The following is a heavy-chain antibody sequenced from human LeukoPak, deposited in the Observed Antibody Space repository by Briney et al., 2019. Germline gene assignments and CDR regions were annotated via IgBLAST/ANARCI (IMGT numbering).Heavy chain of an antibody. J-gene: IGHJ4*02. CDR1: GYTFTTYY. CDR3: ARGQTGTTLDYMDY. Sequence: ASVTVSCKASGYTFTTYYLHWVRPAPGQGPEWMGLVNPSGGSIKYAQKFQGRVTMTRDTSTSTVYMELSSLKSEDTAVYYCARGQTGTTLDYMDYWGQGTLVTVSS. V-gene: IGHV1-46*01. D-gene: IGHD1-1*01. CDR2: VNPSGGSI.